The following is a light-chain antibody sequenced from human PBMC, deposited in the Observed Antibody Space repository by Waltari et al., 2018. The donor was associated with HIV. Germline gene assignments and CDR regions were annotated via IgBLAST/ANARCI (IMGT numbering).Light chain of an antibody. J-gene: IGLJ2*01. CDR1: GLRRSY. Sequence: SSELTQDPSVSVALGQTVRITCQGDGLRRSYASWSQQKPGQAPVLVIYARNNRPSGIPDRFSGSSSGDTASLTITGAQAEDEAAYYCNSRDSSVNPLQVIFGGGTKVTVL. V-gene: IGLV3-19*01. CDR3: NSRDSSVNPLQVI. CDR2: ARN.